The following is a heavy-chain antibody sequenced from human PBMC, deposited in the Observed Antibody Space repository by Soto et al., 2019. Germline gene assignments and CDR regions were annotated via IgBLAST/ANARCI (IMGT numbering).Heavy chain of an antibody. CDR3: ARQGNGGEGFDF. J-gene: IGHJ4*02. D-gene: IGHD3-10*01. CDR1: GYSFPTHW. Sequence: GESLKISCQVSGYSFPTHWIGWVRQMPGKGLEWMGTLYPGDSETRYSPSFQGQVTISADKSISTAYLQWSRLRASDTAMYYCARQGNGGEGFDFWGQGTLVTVSS. CDR2: LYPGDSET. V-gene: IGHV5-51*01.